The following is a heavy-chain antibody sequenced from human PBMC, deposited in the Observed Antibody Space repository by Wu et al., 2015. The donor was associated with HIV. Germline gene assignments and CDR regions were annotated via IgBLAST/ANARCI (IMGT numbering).Heavy chain of an antibody. Sequence: QVQLQESGPGLVKPSQTLSLTCTVSGGSISSGDYYWSWIRQPPGKGLEWIGYIYYSGSTYYNPSLKSRVTISVDTSKNQFSLKLSSVTAADTAVYYCARALRFLEWQSDPAFDIWGQGTMVTVSS. D-gene: IGHD3-3*01. CDR2: IYYSGST. CDR1: GGSISSGDYY. J-gene: IGHJ3*02. CDR3: ARALRFLEWQSDPAFDI. V-gene: IGHV4-30-4*08.